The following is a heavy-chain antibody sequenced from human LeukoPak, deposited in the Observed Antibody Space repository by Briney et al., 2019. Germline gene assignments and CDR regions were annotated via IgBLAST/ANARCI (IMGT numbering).Heavy chain of an antibody. CDR2: IYTSGST. CDR3: ARHSPFHFDY. D-gene: IGHD2-21*01. Sequence: TSETLSLTCTVSGGSISSYYWSWIRQPPGKGLEWIGYIYTSGSTNYNPSLKSRVTISVDTSKNQFSLKLSSVTAADTAVYYCARHSPFHFDYWGQGTLVTVSS. J-gene: IGHJ4*02. V-gene: IGHV4-4*09. CDR1: GGSISSYY.